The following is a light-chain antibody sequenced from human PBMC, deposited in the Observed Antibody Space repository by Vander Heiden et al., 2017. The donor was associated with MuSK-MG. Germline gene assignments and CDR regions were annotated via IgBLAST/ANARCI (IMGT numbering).Light chain of an antibody. CDR3: QQYYSTPPT. V-gene: IGKV4-1*01. J-gene: IGKJ2*01. CDR2: WAS. Sequence: DIVMTQSPDSLAVSLGERATINCKSSQSVLYSSNNKNYLAWYQQKPGQPPKLLIYWASTRESGVPDRFSGSGSGTDFTLTSSSLQAEDVAVYYCQQYYSTPPTCGPGTKLEIK. CDR1: QSVLYSSNNKNY.